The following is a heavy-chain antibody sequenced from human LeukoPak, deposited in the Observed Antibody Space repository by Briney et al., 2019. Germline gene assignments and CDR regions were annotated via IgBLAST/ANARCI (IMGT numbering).Heavy chain of an antibody. CDR2: IYYSGST. J-gene: IGHJ4*02. D-gene: IGHD3-22*01. V-gene: IGHV4-39*01. CDR3: ARLGRYYDSSGYSY. CDR1: GGSISSSSYY. Sequence: TSETLSLTCTVSGGSISSSSYYWGWIRQPPGKGLEWIGSIYYSGSTYYNPSLKSRVTISVDTSKNQFSLKLSSVTAADTAVYYCARLGRYYDSSGYSYWGQGTLVTVSS.